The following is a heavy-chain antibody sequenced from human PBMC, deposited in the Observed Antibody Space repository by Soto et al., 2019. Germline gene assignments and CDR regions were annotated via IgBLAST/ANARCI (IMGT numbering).Heavy chain of an antibody. CDR1: GGSISSGGYY. D-gene: IGHD5-18*01. J-gene: IGHJ4*02. V-gene: IGHV4-31*03. Sequence: QVQLQESGPGLVKPSQTLSLTCTVSGGSISSGGYYWSWIRQHPGKGLEWIGYIYFSGSTYYNPSLRRSVTIXXDXSXXPSSLKLSSVTAADTAVYYCASSPHIQLWSYPSDYWGQGTLVTVSS. CDR2: IYFSGST. CDR3: ASSPHIQLWSYPSDY.